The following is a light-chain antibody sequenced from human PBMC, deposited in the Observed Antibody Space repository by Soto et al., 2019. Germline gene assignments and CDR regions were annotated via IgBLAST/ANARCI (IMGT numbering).Light chain of an antibody. J-gene: IGKJ1*01. CDR2: AAA. Sequence: IVLTQSPGTLSLSSGERATLSCWASESVTSSLAWYQQNPGQQPRLLIYAAATRATDVPARFSGGGSETEFTLTISSLQSEDFAVYFCQQYNIWPLWTFGQGTKVDIK. CDR3: QQYNIWPLWT. V-gene: IGKV3-15*01. CDR1: ESVTSS.